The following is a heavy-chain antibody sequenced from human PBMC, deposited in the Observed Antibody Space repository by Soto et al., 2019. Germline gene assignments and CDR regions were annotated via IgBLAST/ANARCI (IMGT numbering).Heavy chain of an antibody. J-gene: IGHJ4*02. CDR1: GDSVSSNSAT. CDR3: ASAAYSGSYQGYFDY. V-gene: IGHV6-1*01. Sequence: QVQVQQSGPGLVKPSQTLSLTCAISGDSVSSNSATWNWIRQSPSRGLEWLGRTYYRSKWYSDYEVSVKSHITINPDTAKNQCSLQLNPVTPEDTAVYYCASAAYSGSYQGYFDYWGQGTLVTVSS. D-gene: IGHD1-26*01. CDR2: TYYRSKWYS.